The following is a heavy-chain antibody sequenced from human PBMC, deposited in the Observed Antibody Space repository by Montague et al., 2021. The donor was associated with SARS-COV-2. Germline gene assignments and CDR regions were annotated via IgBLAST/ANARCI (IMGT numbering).Heavy chain of an antibody. Sequence: SLRLSCAASGFIFDDYGMNWVRQVPGKGLEWVSTINWNGDTTRYADSVRGRFTISRDNAKKSLYLQMNSLRADDMAFYYCARLRDSGAYGAPDAYWGQGSLVAVSS. V-gene: IGHV3-20*04. CDR3: ARLRDSGAYGAPDAY. D-gene: IGHD3-22*01. CDR1: GFIFDDYG. CDR2: INWNGDTT. J-gene: IGHJ4*02.